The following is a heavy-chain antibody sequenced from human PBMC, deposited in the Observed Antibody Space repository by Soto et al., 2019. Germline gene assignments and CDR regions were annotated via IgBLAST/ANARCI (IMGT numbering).Heavy chain of an antibody. CDR1: GGSISMYS. J-gene: IGHJ2*01. CDR3: APVVSSDWHFAL. Sequence: QVQLQESGPGLVKPSETLSLTCTVSGGSISMYSCSWIRQPPGKGLEWIGYIYHSGSSNYTPSLKSRVTIAVGTSNYRFSLKLSSVTAADTAVYYCAPVVSSDWHFALWGRGTLVTVSS. D-gene: IGHD2-21*01. V-gene: IGHV4-59*01. CDR2: IYHSGSS.